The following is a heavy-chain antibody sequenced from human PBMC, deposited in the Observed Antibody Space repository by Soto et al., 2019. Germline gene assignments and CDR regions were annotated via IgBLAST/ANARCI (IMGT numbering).Heavy chain of an antibody. CDR1: GFTFSSYA. CDR2: ISYDGSNK. V-gene: IGHV3-30-3*01. J-gene: IGHJ4*02. D-gene: IGHD2-2*01. CDR3: ARDLGDYCSSTSCISALDY. Sequence: QVQLVESGGGVVQPGRSLRLSCAASGFTFSSYAMHWVRQAPGNGLEWVAVISYDGSNKYYADSVKGRFTISRDNSKNTLYLQMNSLRAEDTAVYYCARDLGDYCSSTSCISALDYWGQGTLVTVSS.